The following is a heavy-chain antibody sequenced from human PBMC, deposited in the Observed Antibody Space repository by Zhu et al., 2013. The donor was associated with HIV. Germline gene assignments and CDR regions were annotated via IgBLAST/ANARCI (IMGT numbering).Heavy chain of an antibody. CDR3: ARPRTSLTTVTTLGYWYFDL. Sequence: EVQLVQPGAEVKKPGESLKISCKGSGYSFTSHWIGWVRQMPGKGLEWMGIIYPGDSDTRYSPSFQGQVTISVDKSISTAYLQWSSLKASDTAMYYCARPRTSLTTVTTLGYWYFDLWGRGTLVTVSS. V-gene: IGHV5-51*01. CDR1: GYSFTSHW. CDR2: IYPGDSDT. J-gene: IGHJ2*01. D-gene: IGHD4-17*01.